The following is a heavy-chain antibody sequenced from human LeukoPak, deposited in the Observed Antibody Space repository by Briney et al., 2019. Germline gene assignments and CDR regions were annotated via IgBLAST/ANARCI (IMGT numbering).Heavy chain of an antibody. J-gene: IGHJ4*02. Sequence: KPSETLSLTCTVSGGSISSSSHYWGWIRQPPGKGLEWIGSIYYSGSTYYNPSLKSRVTISVDTSKNQFSLKLSSVTAADTAVYYCARRGGPYDYSTYYFDYWGQGTLVTVSS. D-gene: IGHD4-11*01. CDR2: IYYSGST. V-gene: IGHV4-39*01. CDR3: ARRGGPYDYSTYYFDY. CDR1: GGSISSSSHY.